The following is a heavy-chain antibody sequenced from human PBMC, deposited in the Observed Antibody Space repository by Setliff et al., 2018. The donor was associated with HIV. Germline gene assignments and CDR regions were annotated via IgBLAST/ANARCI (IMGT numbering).Heavy chain of an antibody. CDR3: ARAPQIFTAYSYAYPHFDH. D-gene: IGHD5-18*01. V-gene: IGHV1-18*01. CDR2: ISAYDSNT. CDR1: GYTFASYG. Sequence: ASVKVSCKASGYTFASYGISWVRQAPGQGLEWMGWISAYDSNTNYEHRLQGRVTMTTDTSTSTAYMGLRGLISDDTAEYYCARAPQIFTAYSYAYPHFDHWGQGTLVTVSS. J-gene: IGHJ4*02.